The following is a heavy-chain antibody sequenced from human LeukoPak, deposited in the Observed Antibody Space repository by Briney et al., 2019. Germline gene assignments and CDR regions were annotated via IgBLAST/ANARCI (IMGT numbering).Heavy chain of an antibody. Sequence: ASVKVSCKASGYTFTGYYIHWVRQAPGQGLEWMGWINPNSGNTGYAQKFQGRVTITRNTSISTAYMELSSLRSEDTAVYHCARVLTRYSGSYYLGYWGQGTLVTVSS. D-gene: IGHD1-26*01. CDR3: ARVLTRYSGSYYLGY. CDR1: GYTFTGYY. CDR2: INPNSGNT. V-gene: IGHV1-8*03. J-gene: IGHJ4*02.